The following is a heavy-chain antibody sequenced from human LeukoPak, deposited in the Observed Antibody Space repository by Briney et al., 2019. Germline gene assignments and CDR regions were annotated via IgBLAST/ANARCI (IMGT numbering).Heavy chain of an antibody. D-gene: IGHD5-12*01. J-gene: IGHJ6*04. CDR3: ARGEDAVATIFYYYYYGMDV. CDR2: INHSGST. CDR1: GGSFSGYY. V-gene: IGHV4-34*01. Sequence: PSETLSLTCAVYGGSFSGYYWSWIRQPPGKGLEWIGEINHSGSTNYNPSLKSRVTISVDTSKNQFSLKLSSVTAADTAVYYCARGEDAVATIFYYYYYGMDVWGKGTMVTVSS.